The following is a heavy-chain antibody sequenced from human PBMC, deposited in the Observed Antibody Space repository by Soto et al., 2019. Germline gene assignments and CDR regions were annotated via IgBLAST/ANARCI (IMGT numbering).Heavy chain of an antibody. CDR1: GFPFSSYA. CDR2: INSGSSTI. D-gene: IGHD5-12*01. CDR3: VRDRGYTGYDLQY. V-gene: IGHV3-48*02. J-gene: IGHJ4*02. Sequence: EVQLVESGGGLVQPGVSLRLSCAASGFPFSSYAMNWVRQAPGKGLEWVSYINSGSSTIYYADSAKGRFTISRDNAKNSLYLQMNSLRDEDTAVYFCVRDRGYTGYDLQYWGQGALVAVSS.